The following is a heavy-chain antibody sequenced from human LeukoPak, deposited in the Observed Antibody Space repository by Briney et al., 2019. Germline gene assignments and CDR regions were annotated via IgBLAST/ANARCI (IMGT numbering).Heavy chain of an antibody. CDR2: IRYDGSNK. Sequence: GGSLRLSCAASGFTFSSYGMHWVRQAPGKGLEWVAFIRYDGSNKYYADSVKGRFTISRDNSKNTLYLQMNSLRAEDTAVYYCARAAAVTGAFRDNWFDPWGQGALATVSS. D-gene: IGHD6-19*01. V-gene: IGHV3-30*02. CDR3: ARAAAVTGAFRDNWFDP. J-gene: IGHJ5*02. CDR1: GFTFSSYG.